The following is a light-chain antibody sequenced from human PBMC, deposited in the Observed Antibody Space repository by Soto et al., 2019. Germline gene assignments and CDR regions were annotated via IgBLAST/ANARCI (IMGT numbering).Light chain of an antibody. CDR2: DVS. V-gene: IGLV2-14*01. CDR3: SSYTSSSTYV. Sequence: QSALTQPASVSGSPGQSITISCTGTSSDVGAYNFVSWYQQHPGKAPKLMIYDVSDRPSGVSSRFSGSKSGNTASLFISGLQAEDEADYYCSSYTSSSTYVFGTGTKVTVL. CDR1: SSDVGAYNF. J-gene: IGLJ1*01.